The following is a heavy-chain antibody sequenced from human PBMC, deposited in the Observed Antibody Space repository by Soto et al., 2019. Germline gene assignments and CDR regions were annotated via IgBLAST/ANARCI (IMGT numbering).Heavy chain of an antibody. D-gene: IGHD3-3*01. CDR1: GGSIGSGDYY. J-gene: IGHJ6*02. Sequence: SETLSLTCTVSGGSIGSGDYYWSWIRQPPGKGLEWIGYIYYSGSTYYNPSLKSRVTISVDTSKNQFSLKLSSVTAADTAVYYCARGSGAYDFWSGYRYYYGMDVWGQGTTVTVSS. V-gene: IGHV4-30-4*01. CDR2: IYYSGST. CDR3: ARGSGAYDFWSGYRYYYGMDV.